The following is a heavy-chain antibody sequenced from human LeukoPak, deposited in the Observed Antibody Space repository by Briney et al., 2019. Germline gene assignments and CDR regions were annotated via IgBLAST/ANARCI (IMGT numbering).Heavy chain of an antibody. CDR2: IYSGSS. V-gene: IGHV4-59*01. CDR3: GRAGPGAFFDH. D-gene: IGHD2-2*01. J-gene: IGHJ4*02. Sequence: SETLSLTCTVSGGSISSYYWSWIRQPPGKGLEWIGYIYSGSSSYNPSLQSRVTISVDTSMNQFSLKPTSMTAADTAVYYCGRAGPGAFFDHWGRGALVTVSS. CDR1: GGSISSYY.